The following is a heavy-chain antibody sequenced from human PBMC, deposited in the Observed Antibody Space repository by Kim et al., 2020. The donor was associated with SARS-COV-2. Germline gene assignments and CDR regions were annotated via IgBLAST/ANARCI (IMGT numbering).Heavy chain of an antibody. CDR3: ARGAITMVRGVTPYYYYYGMDV. Sequence: SETLSLTCTVSGGSISSYYWSWIRQPPGKGLEWIGYIYYSGSTNYNPSLKSRVTISVDTSKNQFSLKLSSVTAAYTAVYYCARGAITMVRGVTPYYYYYGMDVWGQGTTVTVSS. D-gene: IGHD3-10*01. CDR2: IYYSGST. CDR1: GGSISSYY. V-gene: IGHV4-59*13. J-gene: IGHJ6*02.